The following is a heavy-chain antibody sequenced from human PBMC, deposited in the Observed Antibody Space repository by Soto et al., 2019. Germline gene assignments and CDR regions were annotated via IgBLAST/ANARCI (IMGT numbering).Heavy chain of an antibody. V-gene: IGHV6-1*01. CDR3: ASEGRGDSSSSPYFDY. J-gene: IGHJ4*02. Sequence: SQTLSLTCAISGDSVSSNSAAWNWIRQSPSRGLEWLGRTDYRSKWYNDYAVSVKSRITINPDTSKNQFSLQLNSVTPEDTAVYYCASEGRGDSSSSPYFDYWGQGTLVTVSS. CDR2: TDYRSKWYN. D-gene: IGHD6-6*01. CDR1: GDSVSSNSAA.